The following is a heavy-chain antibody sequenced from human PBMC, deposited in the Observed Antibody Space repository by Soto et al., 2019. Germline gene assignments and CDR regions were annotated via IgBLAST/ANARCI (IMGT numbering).Heavy chain of an antibody. CDR1: GGSISSYY. CDR3: ATSSGGSSPYMDV. D-gene: IGHD2-15*01. CDR2: IYYSGST. Sequence: SETLSLTCTVSGGSISSYYWSWIRQPPGKGLEWIGYIYYSGSTNYNPSLKSRVTISVDTSKNQFSLKLSSVTAADTAVYYCATSSGGSSPYMDVWGKGTTVTVSS. V-gene: IGHV4-59*08. J-gene: IGHJ6*03.